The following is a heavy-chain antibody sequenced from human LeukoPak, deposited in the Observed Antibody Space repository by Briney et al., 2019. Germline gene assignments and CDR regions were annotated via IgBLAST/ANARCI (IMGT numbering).Heavy chain of an antibody. D-gene: IGHD3-10*01. J-gene: IGHJ3*02. CDR3: ARGIVRGVSAPDI. CDR2: IDTSGNT. CDR1: GGSISIYR. V-gene: IGHV4-4*07. Sequence: DPSETLSLTCTLSGGSISIYRWSWIRQPAGKGLEWMGRIDTSGNTNYNPSLNGRVTMSVDTSKTQFYLNLRSVTAAVTAIYYCARGIVRGVSAPDIWGQGTMVTVSS.